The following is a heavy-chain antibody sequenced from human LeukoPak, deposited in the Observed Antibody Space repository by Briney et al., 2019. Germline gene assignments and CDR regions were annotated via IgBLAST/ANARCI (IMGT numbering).Heavy chain of an antibody. CDR1: GFTFSTYW. J-gene: IGHJ6*03. D-gene: IGHD6-19*01. Sequence: GGSLRHSCAASGFTFSTYWMHWVRQAPGKGLVWVSRISTDGSSTSYADSVTGRFTISRDNAKNTLYLQMNSLRAEDTAVYYCARDGVAGYYYYYMDVWGKGTTVTVSS. V-gene: IGHV3-74*01. CDR3: ARDGVAGYYYYYMDV. CDR2: ISTDGSST.